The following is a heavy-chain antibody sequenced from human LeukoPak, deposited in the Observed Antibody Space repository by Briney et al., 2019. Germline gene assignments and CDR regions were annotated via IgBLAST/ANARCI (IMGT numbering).Heavy chain of an antibody. J-gene: IGHJ4*02. D-gene: IGHD6-19*01. CDR1: GFTFSSYS. V-gene: IGHV3-23*01. CDR3: AKGTSSGWFLFDY. Sequence: PGGSLRLSCAASGFTFSSYSMNWVRQAPGKGLEWVSTISGSGGSTYYADSVKGRFTISRDNSKNTLYLQMNSLRAEDTAVYYCAKGTSSGWFLFDYWGQGTLVTVSS. CDR2: ISGSGGST.